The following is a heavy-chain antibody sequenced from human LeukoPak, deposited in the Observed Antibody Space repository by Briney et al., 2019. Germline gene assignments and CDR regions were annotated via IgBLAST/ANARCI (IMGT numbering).Heavy chain of an antibody. CDR2: ISYDGSNK. V-gene: IGHV3-30-3*01. D-gene: IGHD5-24*01. CDR1: GFTFSSYA. Sequence: GRSLRLSCAASGFTFSSYAMHWVRQAPGKGLEWVAVISYDGSNKYYADSVKGRFTISRDNSKNTLYLQMNSLRAEDTAVYYCARAGDGYNGWYFDYWDQGTLVTVSS. CDR3: ARAGDGYNGWYFDY. J-gene: IGHJ4*02.